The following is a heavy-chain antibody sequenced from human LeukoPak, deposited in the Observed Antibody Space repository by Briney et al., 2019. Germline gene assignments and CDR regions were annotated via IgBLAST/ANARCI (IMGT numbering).Heavy chain of an antibody. Sequence: SQTLSLTCTVSGGSISSGGYYWSWIRQHPGKGLEWIGSIYDSGSTYYNPSLESRVNISVDTSKNQFSLKLNSVTAADTAVYYCARDRSDSTTRYLDYWGQGTLVTVSS. D-gene: IGHD3-10*01. J-gene: IGHJ4*02. V-gene: IGHV4-31*03. CDR2: IYDSGST. CDR1: GGSISSGGYY. CDR3: ARDRSDSTTRYLDY.